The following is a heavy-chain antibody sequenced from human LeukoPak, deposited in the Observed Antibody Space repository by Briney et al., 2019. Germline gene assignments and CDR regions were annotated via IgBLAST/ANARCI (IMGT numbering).Heavy chain of an antibody. V-gene: IGHV3-64*01. D-gene: IGHD1-1*01. CDR2: ISSYGDTT. CDR1: GFTFXXXX. J-gene: IGHJ4*01. Sequence: RLSXAASGFTFXXXXMHWXXQXPGXGXEYVSAISSYGDTTYYANSVEGRFTISRDNSKNTLYLQMGSLRAEDMAVYYCARGYXXGRFLDYWGHGTLVXVSS. CDR3: ARGYXXGRFLDY.